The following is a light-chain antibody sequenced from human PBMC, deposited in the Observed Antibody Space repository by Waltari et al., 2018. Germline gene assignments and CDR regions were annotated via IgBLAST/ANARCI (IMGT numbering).Light chain of an antibody. J-gene: IGKJ1*01. CDR3: QHYESLPVT. Sequence: EIVLTQSPGTLSLSPGERATLSCRASQSLRIYLAWYQQKPGQAPRLLLYHASTRATGIPDRFSGSGSGTDFSLTISRLEPEDFAVYYCQHYESLPVTFGQGTKVEIK. CDR2: HAS. V-gene: IGKV3-20*01. CDR1: QSLRIY.